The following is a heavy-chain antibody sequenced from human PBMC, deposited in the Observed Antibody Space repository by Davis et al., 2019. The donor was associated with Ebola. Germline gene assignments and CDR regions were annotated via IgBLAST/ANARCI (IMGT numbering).Heavy chain of an antibody. Sequence: GESLKISCAASGFTFSSYGMHWVRQAPGKGLEWVAVISYDGSNKYYADSVKGRFTISRDNSKSTLYLQMNSLRAEDTAVYYCAKDRNWSGPPDHYFDYWGQGTLVTVSS. V-gene: IGHV3-30*18. CDR1: GFTFSSYG. CDR2: ISYDGSNK. D-gene: IGHD3-3*01. CDR3: AKDRNWSGPPDHYFDY. J-gene: IGHJ4*02.